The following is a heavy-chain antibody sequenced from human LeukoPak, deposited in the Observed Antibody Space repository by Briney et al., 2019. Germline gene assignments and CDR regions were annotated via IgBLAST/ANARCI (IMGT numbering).Heavy chain of an antibody. Sequence: ASVKVSCKTSGYSENFYGITWVRQAPGQGLECMGWISAYNGNTNYAQRFQGRVTMTTDTSTSTAYMELRSLRSDDTAVYYCARVRDYGGIGEDYWGQGTLVTVSS. J-gene: IGHJ4*02. V-gene: IGHV1-18*01. D-gene: IGHD3-16*01. CDR3: ARVRDYGGIGEDY. CDR1: GYSENFYG. CDR2: ISAYNGNT.